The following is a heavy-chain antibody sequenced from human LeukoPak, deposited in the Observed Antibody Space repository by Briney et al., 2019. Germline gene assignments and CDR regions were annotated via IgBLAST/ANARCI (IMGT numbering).Heavy chain of an antibody. D-gene: IGHD3-22*01. CDR3: AKDFYDSSGSRYDY. V-gene: IGHV3-23*01. CDR2: IDGGGGRT. CDR1: GFAFSSYA. J-gene: IGHJ4*02. Sequence: GGSLRLSCTASGFAFSSYAMSWVRQAPGVGLEWVSAIDGGGGRTWHADSVRGRFTTSRGNSKNTLFMQMNSLRAEDTAVYYCAKDFYDSSGSRYDYWGQGTLVTVSS.